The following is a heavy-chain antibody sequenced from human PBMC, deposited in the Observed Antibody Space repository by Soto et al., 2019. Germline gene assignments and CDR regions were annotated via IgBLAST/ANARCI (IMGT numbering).Heavy chain of an antibody. Sequence: GGSLRLSCAASGFTFSSYWISWVRQAPGKGLEWVANIKQDGREKYYVDSVKGRFTISRDNAKNPLYLQMNSLRAEDTAVYYCARDHNYYDSQGPLGYWGQGALGTVS. V-gene: IGHV3-7*01. CDR3: ARDHNYYDSQGPLGY. CDR2: IKQDGREK. J-gene: IGHJ4*02. D-gene: IGHD3-22*01. CDR1: GFTFSSYW.